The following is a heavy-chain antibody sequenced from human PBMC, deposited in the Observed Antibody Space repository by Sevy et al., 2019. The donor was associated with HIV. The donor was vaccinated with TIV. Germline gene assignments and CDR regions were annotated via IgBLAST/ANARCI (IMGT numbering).Heavy chain of an antibody. CDR2: IWYDGRTN. V-gene: IGHV3-33*01. CDR1: GFTFRSFS. Sequence: GGSLRLSCSASGFTFRSFSMHWVRQAPGKGLEWVAAIWYDGRTNQYPDPLKGRFTISRDNSNKMLILVMNSLRAEATGLYFCARDAARVIVPTAGFDSWGQGTVVTVSS. J-gene: IGHJ5*01. CDR3: ARDAARVIVPTAGFDS. D-gene: IGHD1-1*01.